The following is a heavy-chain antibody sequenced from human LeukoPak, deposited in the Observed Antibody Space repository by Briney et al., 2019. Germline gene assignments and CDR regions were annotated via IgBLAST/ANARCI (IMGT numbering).Heavy chain of an antibody. CDR1: GFTFSSYA. CDR2: ISGSGGST. J-gene: IGHJ4*02. D-gene: IGHD3-22*01. CDR3: AKQNPPYYYDSSGYWRGNY. V-gene: IGHV3-23*01. Sequence: GGSLRLSCAASGFTFSSYAMSWVRQAPGKGLEWVSAISGSGGSTHYAVSVKGRFTISRDNSKNTLYLQMNSLRAEDTAVYYCAKQNPPYYYDSSGYWRGNYWGQGTLVTVSS.